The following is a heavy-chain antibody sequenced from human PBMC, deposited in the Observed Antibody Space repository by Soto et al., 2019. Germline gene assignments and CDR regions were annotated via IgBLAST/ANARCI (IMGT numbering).Heavy chain of an antibody. J-gene: IGHJ6*02. CDR2: ISSIGHT. CDR3: ARVDHRSPYGVDV. CDR1: GFTFSDYY. V-gene: IGHV3-11*06. Sequence: QVQLVESGGGLVKPGGSLRLSCAASGFTFSDYYMTWIRQAPGKGLEWVSSISSIGHTTYADSVKGRFTISRDNATKSLHLQMNSLRVEDTAVHFCARVDHRSPYGVDVWGQGTTVSVSS. D-gene: IGHD2-2*03.